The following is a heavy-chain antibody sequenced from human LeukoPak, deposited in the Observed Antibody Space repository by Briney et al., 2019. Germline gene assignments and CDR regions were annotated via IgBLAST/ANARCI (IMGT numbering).Heavy chain of an antibody. CDR1: GFTFSSYE. CDR3: ARGGEYCTNGVCGGKYHFDY. J-gene: IGHJ4*02. V-gene: IGHV3-48*03. Sequence: GGSLRLSCAASGFTFSSYEMNWVRQAPGKGLEWVSYISSSGSTIYYADSVKGRFTISRDNAKNSLYLQMNGLRAEDTAVYYCARGGEYCTNGVCGGKYHFDYWGQGTLVTVSS. D-gene: IGHD2-8*01. CDR2: ISSSGSTI.